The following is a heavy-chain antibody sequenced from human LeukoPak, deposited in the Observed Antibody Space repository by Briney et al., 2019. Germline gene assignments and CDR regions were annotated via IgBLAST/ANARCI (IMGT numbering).Heavy chain of an antibody. CDR3: ARGSSSSRHPALS. V-gene: IGHV4-34*01. CDR2: INHSGST. D-gene: IGHD6-13*01. CDR1: GGSFSGYY. J-gene: IGHJ4*02. Sequence: PSETLSLTCAVYGGSFSGYYWSWIRQPPGKGLEWIGEINHSGSTNYNPSLKSRVTISVDTSQNQFSLKLSSVTAADTAVYFCARGSSSSRHPALSWGQGTLVTVSS.